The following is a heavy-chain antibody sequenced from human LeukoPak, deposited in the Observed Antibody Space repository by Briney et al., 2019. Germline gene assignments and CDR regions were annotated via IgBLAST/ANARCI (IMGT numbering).Heavy chain of an antibody. Sequence: ASVKVSCKASGYTFTSYGISWVRQAPGQGLEWMGWINPNSGGTNYAQKFQGRVTMTRDTSISTAYMELSRLRSDDTAVYYCAREDMITFGGIIGHFDYWGQGTLVTVSS. J-gene: IGHJ4*02. V-gene: IGHV1-2*02. CDR3: AREDMITFGGIIGHFDY. D-gene: IGHD3-16*02. CDR2: INPNSGGT. CDR1: GYTFTSYG.